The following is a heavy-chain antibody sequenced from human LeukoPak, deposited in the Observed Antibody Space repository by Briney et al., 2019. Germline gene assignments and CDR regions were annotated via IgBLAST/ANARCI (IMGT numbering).Heavy chain of an antibody. J-gene: IGHJ4*02. D-gene: IGHD4-17*01. CDR2: INPNSGGT. Sequence: PSVKVSCKASGYTFTGYYIHWVRQAPGQALECMGWINPNSGGTNYAQKFQGRVTMTRDTSISTAYMELSRLRSDDTAVYYCARVTLDGDYFDYWGQGTLVTVSS. CDR1: GYTFTGYY. V-gene: IGHV1-2*02. CDR3: ARVTLDGDYFDY.